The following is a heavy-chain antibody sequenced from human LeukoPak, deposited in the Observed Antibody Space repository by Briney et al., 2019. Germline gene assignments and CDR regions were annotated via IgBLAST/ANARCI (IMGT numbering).Heavy chain of an antibody. V-gene: IGHV4-34*01. CDR1: GGSFSGYY. D-gene: IGHD6-19*01. J-gene: IGHJ6*03. CDR2: INHSGST. CDR3: ARSAGYSSGWYIDYYYMDV. Sequence: SETLSLTCAVYGGSFSGYYWSWIRQPPGKGLEWMGEINHSGSTNYNPSLKSRVTISVDTSKNQFSLKLSSVTAADTAVYYCARSAGYSSGWYIDYYYMDVWGKGTTVTVSS.